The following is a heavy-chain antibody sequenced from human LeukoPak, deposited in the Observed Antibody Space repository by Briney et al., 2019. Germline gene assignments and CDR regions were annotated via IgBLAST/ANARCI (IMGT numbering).Heavy chain of an antibody. V-gene: IGHV1-18*01. J-gene: IGHJ5*02. D-gene: IGHD2-2*01. CDR2: ISAYNGNT. CDR1: GYSFNSYG. Sequence: GASVTVSCKASGYSFNSYGISWVRQAPGQGLEWMGWISAYNGNTNSAQKLQGRVTMTTDTSTRTAYMELRSLRCGDTALYSCSRDMVVVPADTQAGSEVNWFDPWGQGTLVTVAS. CDR3: SRDMVVVPADTQAGSEVNWFDP.